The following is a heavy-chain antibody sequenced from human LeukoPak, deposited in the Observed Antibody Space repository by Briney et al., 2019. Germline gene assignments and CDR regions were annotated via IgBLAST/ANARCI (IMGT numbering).Heavy chain of an antibody. J-gene: IGHJ4*01. V-gene: IGHV3-21*01. D-gene: IGHD2-15*01. CDR3: ARAPPGRDLLGGFDF. Sequence: PGGSLRLSCAGSGFTFSSYSMNWVRQAPGKGLQWVSSISRSSSYIYYVDSVKGRFTISRDNARNSLYLQMNSLRAEDTAVYYCARAPPGRDLLGGFDFWGQGIRVTVSS. CDR2: ISRSSSYI. CDR1: GFTFSSYS.